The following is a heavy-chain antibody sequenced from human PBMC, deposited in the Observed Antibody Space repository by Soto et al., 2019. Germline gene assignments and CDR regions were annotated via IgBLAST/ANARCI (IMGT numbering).Heavy chain of an antibody. D-gene: IGHD6-6*01. Sequence: SVKVACKASGGTFIIYAISWVRQAPGQGLEWMGGIIPIFGTANYAQKFQGRVTITADESTSTAYMELSSLRSEDTAVYYCARDQESSSEPDDAFDIWGQGTMVTVSS. CDR3: ARDQESSSEPDDAFDI. J-gene: IGHJ3*02. V-gene: IGHV1-69*13. CDR2: IIPIFGTA. CDR1: GGTFIIYA.